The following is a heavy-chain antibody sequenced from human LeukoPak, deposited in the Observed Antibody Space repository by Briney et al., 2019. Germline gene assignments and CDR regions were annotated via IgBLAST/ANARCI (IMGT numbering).Heavy chain of an antibody. CDR1: GYGFTTYW. V-gene: IGHV5-51*01. CDR3: VRSRGYSYGYSYYFDY. CDR2: IYPGDSET. D-gene: IGHD5-18*01. J-gene: IGHJ4*02. Sequence: HGESLKISCKGSGYGFTTYWIGWVRQMPGKGLEWMGIIYPGDSETRYSPSFQGQVTISADKSITTAYLQWSSLKASDTAMYYCVRSRGYSYGYSYYFDYWGQGTLVTVSS.